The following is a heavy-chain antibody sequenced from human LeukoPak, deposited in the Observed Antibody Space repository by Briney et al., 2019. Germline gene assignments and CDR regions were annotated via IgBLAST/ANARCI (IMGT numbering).Heavy chain of an antibody. J-gene: IGHJ4*02. CDR3: AKCMVRGVIMPLPDY. V-gene: IGHV3-23*01. Sequence: GVLRLSCAASGFTFSSYAMSWVRQAPGKGLEWVSAISGSGGSTYYADSVKGRFTISRDNSKNTLYLQMNSLRAEDTAVYYCAKCMVRGVIMPLPDYWGQGTLVTVSS. D-gene: IGHD3-10*01. CDR2: ISGSGGST. CDR1: GFTFSSYA.